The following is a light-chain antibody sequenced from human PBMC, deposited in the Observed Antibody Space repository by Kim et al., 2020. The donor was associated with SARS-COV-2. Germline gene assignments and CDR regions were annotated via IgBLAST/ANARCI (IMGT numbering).Light chain of an antibody. CDR3: QQYSNWPPLT. CDR2: GAS. CDR1: ERVSSK. V-gene: IGKV3-15*01. Sequence: SPGERATLSCRAGERVSSKFAWYQHKPGQAPRLLINGASTRATGSPARFSGSGSGTEFTLTISSLQSEDFAVYYCQQYSNWPPLTFGGGTKVDIK. J-gene: IGKJ4*01.